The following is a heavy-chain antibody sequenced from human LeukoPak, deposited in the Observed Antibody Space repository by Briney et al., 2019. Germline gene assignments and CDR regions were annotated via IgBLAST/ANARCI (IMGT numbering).Heavy chain of an antibody. CDR2: IIPIFGTA. D-gene: IGHD5-18*01. V-gene: IGHV1-69*05. CDR1: GGTFISYA. CDR3: ARDSLQPTAMVTEAGY. J-gene: IGHJ4*02. Sequence: ASVKVSCKASGGTFISYAISWVRQAPGQGLEWMGRIIPIFGTANYAQKFQGRVTITTDESTSTAYVELSSLRSEDTAVYYCARDSLQPTAMVTEAGYWGQGTLVTVSS.